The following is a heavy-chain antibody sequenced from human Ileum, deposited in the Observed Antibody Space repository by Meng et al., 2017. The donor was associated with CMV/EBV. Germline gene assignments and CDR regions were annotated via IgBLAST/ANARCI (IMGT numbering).Heavy chain of an antibody. CDR3: VRNVGFYSSQIAY. J-gene: IGHJ4*02. V-gene: IGHV4-39*07. D-gene: IGHD3-3*01. Sequence: QRQRQEAGPGLVKPPETLSLTCTASGGATTSSTYYWGWIRQPPGKGLEWIGSVYYSGTTYYNPSLKSRVNMSIDTPKNRFSLKLSSATAADTAVYYCVRNVGFYSSQIAYWGQGALVTVSS. CDR1: GGATTSSTYY. CDR2: VYYSGTT.